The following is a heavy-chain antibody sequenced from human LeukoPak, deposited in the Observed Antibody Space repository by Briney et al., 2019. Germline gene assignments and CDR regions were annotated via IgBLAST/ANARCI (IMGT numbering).Heavy chain of an antibody. CDR3: ARRQGCSSTSCPPDY. CDR1: GGSISSGGYY. V-gene: IGHV4-31*03. J-gene: IGHJ4*02. Sequence: SETLSLTCTVSGGSISSGGYYWSWIRQHPGKGLEWIGYIYYSGSTYYNPSLKSRVTISVDTSKNQFSLKLSSVTAADTAVYYCARRQGCSSTSCPPDYWGQGTLVTVSS. D-gene: IGHD2-2*01. CDR2: IYYSGST.